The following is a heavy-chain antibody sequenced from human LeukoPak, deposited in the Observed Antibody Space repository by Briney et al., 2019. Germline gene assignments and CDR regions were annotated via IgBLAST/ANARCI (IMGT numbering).Heavy chain of an antibody. CDR3: AGSSNWNYRYYYGMDV. CDR1: GDSVSSNSAA. V-gene: IGHV6-1*01. D-gene: IGHD1-7*01. CDR2: TYYRSKWYN. Sequence: SQTLSLTCAISGDSVSSNSAAWNWIRQSPPRGLEWLGRTYYRSKWYNDYAVSVKSRITINPDTSKNQFSLQLNSVTPEDTAVYYCAGSSNWNYRYYYGMDVWGQGTTVTVSS. J-gene: IGHJ6*02.